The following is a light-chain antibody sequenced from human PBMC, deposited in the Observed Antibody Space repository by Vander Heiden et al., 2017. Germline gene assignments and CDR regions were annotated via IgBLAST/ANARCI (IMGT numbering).Light chain of an antibody. Sequence: SYELTQPPSVSVSPGQTARITSSGDALPKQYACWYQQKPGQAPVLVMYKESERYSGIPDRFSGSSSGTTVTLTISGVQAEDEADYYCQSADSSGVDVVFGGGTKLTVL. CDR2: KES. J-gene: IGLJ2*01. CDR3: QSADSSGVDVV. V-gene: IGLV3-25*03. CDR1: ALPKQY.